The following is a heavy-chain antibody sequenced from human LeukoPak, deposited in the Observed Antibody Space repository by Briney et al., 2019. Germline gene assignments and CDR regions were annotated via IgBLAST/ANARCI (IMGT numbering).Heavy chain of an antibody. V-gene: IGHV1-69*13. CDR2: VRAIFGTW. D-gene: IGHD6-13*01. CDR3: ASAPRYSSSWHNNWFDP. Sequence: ASVKVSCKASGGTFSSYAISWVRQAPGQGLEWTGGVRAIFGTWNYAQKFQGRVTITADESTSTAYMELSSLRSDDTAVYFCASAPRYSSSWHNNWFDPWGKGTLVTVSS. CDR1: GGTFSSYA. J-gene: IGHJ5*02.